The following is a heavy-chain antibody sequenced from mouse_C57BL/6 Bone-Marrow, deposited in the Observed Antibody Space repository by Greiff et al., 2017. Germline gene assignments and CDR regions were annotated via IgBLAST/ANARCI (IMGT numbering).Heavy chain of an antibody. CDR1: GYTFTSYW. CDR2: IDPSDSET. J-gene: IGHJ3*01. D-gene: IGHD1-2*01. Sequence: QVQLQQPGAELVRPGSSVKLSCKASGYTFTSYWMHWVKQRPIQGLEWIGNIDPSDSETNYTQKFKDKATLTVDKASSPAYMQLSSLTSADYAVDFCARGGSAWFAYWGQGTLVTVSA. V-gene: IGHV1-52*01. CDR3: ARGGSAWFAY.